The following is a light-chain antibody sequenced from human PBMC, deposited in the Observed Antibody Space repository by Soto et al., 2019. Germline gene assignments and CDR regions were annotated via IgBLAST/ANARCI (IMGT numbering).Light chain of an antibody. CDR3: CSYAGSSYV. V-gene: IGLV2-11*01. J-gene: IGLJ1*01. CDR2: DVS. CDR1: SSDVGGYNY. Sequence: QSVLTQPRSVSGSPGQSVTISCTGTSSDVGGYNYVSWYQQHPGKAPKLMIYDVSKRPSGVPDRFSGSKSGNTASLTISGLQAEDEADYYCCSYAGSSYVFGTGTKLNVL.